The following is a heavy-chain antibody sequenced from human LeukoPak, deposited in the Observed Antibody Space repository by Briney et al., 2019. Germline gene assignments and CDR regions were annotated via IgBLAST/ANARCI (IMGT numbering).Heavy chain of an antibody. CDR3: AKDRQWPGSFDY. Sequence: GGSLRLSCAASGFTFSSYGMHWVRQAPGKGLEWAAFIRYDGSNKHYADSVKGRFTISRDNSKNTLYLQMNSLRAEDTAVYYCAKDRQWPGSFDYWGQGTLVTVSS. CDR1: GFTFSSYG. J-gene: IGHJ4*02. D-gene: IGHD6-19*01. V-gene: IGHV3-30*02. CDR2: IRYDGSNK.